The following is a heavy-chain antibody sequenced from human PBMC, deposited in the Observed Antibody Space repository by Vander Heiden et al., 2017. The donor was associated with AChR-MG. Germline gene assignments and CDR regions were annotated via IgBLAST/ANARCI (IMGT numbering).Heavy chain of an antibody. CDR3: ARDRDDYYGSGSYDAFDI. V-gene: IGHV3-30-3*01. J-gene: IGHJ3*02. D-gene: IGHD3-10*01. CDR2: ISYDGSNK. CDR1: GFPFSSYA. Sequence: QVQLVESGGGVVQPGRPLRLPCAASGFPFSSYAMHWVRQAPGKGLEWVAVISYDGSNKYYADSVKGRFTISRDNSKNTLYLQMNSLRAEDTAVYYCARDRDDYYGSGSYDAFDIWGQGTMVTVSS.